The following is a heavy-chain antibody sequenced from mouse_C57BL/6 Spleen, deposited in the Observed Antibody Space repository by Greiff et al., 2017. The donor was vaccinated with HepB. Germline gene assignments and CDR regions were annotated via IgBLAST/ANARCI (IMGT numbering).Heavy chain of an antibody. D-gene: IGHD1-1*01. CDR3: ARMGDYEGWYFDV. V-gene: IGHV2-2*01. J-gene: IGHJ1*03. CDR2: IWSGGST. Sequence: VQLQQSGPGLVQPSQSLSITCTVSGFSLTSYGVHWVRQSPGKGLEWLGVIWSGGSTDYNAAFISRLSISKDNSKSQVFFKMNSLQADDTAIYYCARMGDYEGWYFDVWGTGTTVTVSS. CDR1: GFSLTSYG.